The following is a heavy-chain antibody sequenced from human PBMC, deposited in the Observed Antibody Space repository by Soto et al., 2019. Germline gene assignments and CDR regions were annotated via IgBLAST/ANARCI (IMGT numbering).Heavy chain of an antibody. Sequence: SETLSLTCTVSGGSISSSSYYWGWIRQPPGKGLEWIGSIYYSGSTYYNPSLKSRVTISVDTSKNQFSLKLSSVTAADTAVYYCAIGVSSRNPTDSGWFDPWGQGTLVTVSS. J-gene: IGHJ5*02. CDR2: IYYSGST. V-gene: IGHV4-39*01. CDR1: GGSISSSSYY. CDR3: AIGVSSRNPTDSGWFDP.